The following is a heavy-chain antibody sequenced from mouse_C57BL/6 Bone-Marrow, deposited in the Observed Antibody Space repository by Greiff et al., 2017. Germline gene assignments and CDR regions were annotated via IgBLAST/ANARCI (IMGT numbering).Heavy chain of an antibody. J-gene: IGHJ2*01. CDR3: ARRGTPYYFDY. CDR1: GYTFTSYW. CDR2: IDPSDSYT. D-gene: IGHD2-14*01. V-gene: IGHV1-69*01. Sequence: QVQLKQPGAELVMPGASVKLSCKASGYTFTSYWMHWVKQRPGQGLEWIGEIDPSDSYTNYNQKFKGKSTLTVDKSSSTAYMQLSSLTSEDSAVYYCARRGTPYYFDYWGQGTTLTVSS.